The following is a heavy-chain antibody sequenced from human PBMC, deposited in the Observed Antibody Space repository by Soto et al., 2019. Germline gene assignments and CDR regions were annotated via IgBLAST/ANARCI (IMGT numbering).Heavy chain of an antibody. J-gene: IGHJ4*02. CDR2: IWYDGSQK. Sequence: VHLVESGGGVVQPGRSLSLSCAASGFTFSSYGMHWVRQAPGKGLEWVAVIWYDGSQKYYADSVKGRFTISRDNSKNTLYLQMNSLRAEDTAVYYCSRYNTGLSDYWGQGTLVTVSS. D-gene: IGHD1-20*01. V-gene: IGHV3-33*01. CDR1: GFTFSSYG. CDR3: SRYNTGLSDY.